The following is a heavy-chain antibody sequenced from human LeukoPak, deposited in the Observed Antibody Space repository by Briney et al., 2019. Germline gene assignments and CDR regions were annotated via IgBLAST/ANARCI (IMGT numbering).Heavy chain of an antibody. CDR1: GFTFSSYG. CDR2: ISYDGSNK. V-gene: IGHV3-30*18. CDR3: SKDDDY. J-gene: IGHJ4*02. Sequence: GGSLRLSCAASGFTFSSYGMHWVRQAPGKGLEWVAVISYDGSNKYYADSVKGRFTISRDNSKNTLYLQMNSLRAEDTAVYYCSKDDDYWGQGTLVTVSS.